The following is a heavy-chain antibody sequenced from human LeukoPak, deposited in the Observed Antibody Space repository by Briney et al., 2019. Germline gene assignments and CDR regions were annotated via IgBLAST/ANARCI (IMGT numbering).Heavy chain of an antibody. CDR1: DGSFNDYN. CDR2: INHSGST. V-gene: IGHV4-34*01. J-gene: IGHJ5*02. D-gene: IGHD6-6*01. CDR3: ARGMYSSSSVDWFDP. Sequence: SETLSLTCAVYDGSFNDYNWSWIRQPPGKGLEWIGEINHSGSTNYNPSLKSRVTISVDTSKNQFSLKLSSVTAAATAVYYCARGMYSSSSVDWFDPWGQGTLVTVSS.